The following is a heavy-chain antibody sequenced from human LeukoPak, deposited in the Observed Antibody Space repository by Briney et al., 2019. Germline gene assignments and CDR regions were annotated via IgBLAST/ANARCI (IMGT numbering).Heavy chain of an antibody. CDR2: ISSSSSYI. CDR3: AKIVSTMVRGVIKY. V-gene: IGHV3-21*04. D-gene: IGHD3-10*01. CDR1: GFAFSSYS. Sequence: GGSLRLSCAASGFAFSSYSMNWVRQAPGKGLEWVSSISSSSSYIYYADSVKGRFTISRDNAKNSLYLQMNSLRAEDTAVYYCAKIVSTMVRGVIKYWGQGTLVTVSS. J-gene: IGHJ4*02.